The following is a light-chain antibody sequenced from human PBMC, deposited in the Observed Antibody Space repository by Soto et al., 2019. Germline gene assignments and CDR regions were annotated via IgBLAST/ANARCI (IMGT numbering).Light chain of an antibody. Sequence: EIVLTQSPGTLSLFPGQRATLSCRASQSVSSNYLAWYQQRPGQAPRLLIYYASSRAIDIPDRFSGSGSGTDFSLTISRLEHSDSAVYYCQQYASSITFGQGTRLDIK. CDR1: QSVSSNY. CDR3: QQYASSIT. CDR2: YAS. V-gene: IGKV3-20*01. J-gene: IGKJ5*01.